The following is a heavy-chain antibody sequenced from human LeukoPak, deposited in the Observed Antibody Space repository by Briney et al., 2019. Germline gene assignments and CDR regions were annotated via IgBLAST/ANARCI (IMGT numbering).Heavy chain of an antibody. Sequence: GGSLRLSCAASGFTFSTYGMHWVRQAPGKGLEWVAFILYDGSNKYYADSVKGRFTISRDNSNNTLYLQMNSLSVEDTAVYYCAKDLSLYYDFWSGLDYWGQGTLVTVSS. CDR2: ILYDGSNK. CDR3: AKDLSLYYDFWSGLDY. J-gene: IGHJ4*02. D-gene: IGHD3-3*01. CDR1: GFTFSTYG. V-gene: IGHV3-30*02.